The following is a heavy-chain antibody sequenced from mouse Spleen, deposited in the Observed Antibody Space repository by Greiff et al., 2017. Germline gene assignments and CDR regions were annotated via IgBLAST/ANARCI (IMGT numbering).Heavy chain of an antibody. Sequence: EVQLQQSGPELVKPGASVKIPCKASGYTFTDYNMDWVKQSHGKSLEWIGDINPNNGGTIYNQRFKGKATLTVDKSSSTAYMELRSLTSADTAVYYCTRGPRYYGHWYFDVWGAGTPVTVSA. CDR3: TRGPRYYGHWYFDV. D-gene: IGHD1-2*01. V-gene: IGHV1-18*01. CDR1: GYTFTDYN. CDR2: INPNNGGT. J-gene: IGHJ1*01.